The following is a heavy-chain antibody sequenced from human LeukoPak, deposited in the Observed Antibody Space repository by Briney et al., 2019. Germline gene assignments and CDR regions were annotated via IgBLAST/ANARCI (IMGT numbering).Heavy chain of an antibody. Sequence: EGSLRLSCAASGFTFSSYNMDWVRQAPGKGLEWVSFIDSSSRYIYQADSVKGRFTISRDNAKGSVFLQMNSLRAEDTAVYYCARVGGHCTSTSCPPPDYWGQGTLVTVSS. CDR1: GFTFSSYN. CDR2: IDSSSRYI. D-gene: IGHD2-2*01. CDR3: ARVGGHCTSTSCPPPDY. J-gene: IGHJ4*02. V-gene: IGHV3-21*01.